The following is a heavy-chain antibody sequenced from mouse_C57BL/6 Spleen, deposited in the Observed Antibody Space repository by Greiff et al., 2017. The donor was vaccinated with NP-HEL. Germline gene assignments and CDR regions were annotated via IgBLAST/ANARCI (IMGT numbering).Heavy chain of an antibody. D-gene: IGHD1-1*01. J-gene: IGHJ1*03. CDR2: INPSNGGT. CDR3: ARGDSSYWYFDV. CDR1: GYTFTSYW. Sequence: QVQLQQPGTELVKPGASVKLSCKASGYTFTSYWMHWVKQRPGQGLEWIGNINPSNGGTNYNEKFKSKATLTVDKSSSTAYMKLSSLTSEDSAVYYCARGDSSYWYFDVWGTGTTVTVSS. V-gene: IGHV1-53*01.